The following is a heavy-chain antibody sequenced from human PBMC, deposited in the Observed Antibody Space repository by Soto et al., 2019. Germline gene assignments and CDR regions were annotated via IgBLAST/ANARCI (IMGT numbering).Heavy chain of an antibody. Sequence: ASVKVSCKASGYTLTSYDINWVRQATGQGLEWMGWMNPNSGNTGYAQKFQGRVTMTRNTSISTAYMELSSLRSEDTAVYYCARATCSSTSCYRFDNWFDPWGQGTLVTLSS. CDR2: MNPNSGNT. CDR3: ARATCSSTSCYRFDNWFDP. J-gene: IGHJ5*02. V-gene: IGHV1-8*01. CDR1: GYTLTSYD. D-gene: IGHD2-2*01.